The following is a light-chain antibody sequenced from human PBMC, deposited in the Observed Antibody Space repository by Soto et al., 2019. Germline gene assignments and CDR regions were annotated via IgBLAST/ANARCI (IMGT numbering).Light chain of an antibody. CDR1: SSDVGAYNY. Sequence: QSALTQPASVSGSPGQSITISCSGTSSDVGAYNYVSWYQQNPGKAPKLMIFDVSNRPSGVSDRFSGSKSGNTASLTNSGLQADDEADYYCSSYTTSANYVFGTGTKVTVL. CDR3: SSYTTSANYV. J-gene: IGLJ1*01. V-gene: IGLV2-14*03. CDR2: DVS.